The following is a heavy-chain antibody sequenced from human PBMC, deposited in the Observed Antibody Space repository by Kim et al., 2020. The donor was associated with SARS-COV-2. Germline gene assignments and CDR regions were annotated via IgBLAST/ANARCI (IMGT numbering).Heavy chain of an antibody. CDR1: GFTVSSNY. CDR2: IYSGGST. CDR3: ARERYYYYYMDV. Sequence: GGSLRLSCAASGFTVSSNYMSWVRQAPGKGLECVSVIYSGGSTYYADSVKGRFTISRDNSKNTLYLQMNSLRAEDTAVYYCARERYYYYYMDVWGKGTTVTVSS. V-gene: IGHV3-66*01. J-gene: IGHJ6*03.